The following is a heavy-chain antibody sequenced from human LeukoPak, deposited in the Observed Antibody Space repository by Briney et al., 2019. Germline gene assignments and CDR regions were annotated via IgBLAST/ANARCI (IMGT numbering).Heavy chain of an antibody. J-gene: IGHJ3*02. CDR1: GGSISSYY. V-gene: IGHV4-4*07. D-gene: IGHD3-22*01. Sequence: KPSETLSLTCTVSGGSISSYYWSWIRQPAGKGLEWIGRIYTRGSTNYNPSLKSRVTMSVDTSKNQFSLKLSSVTAADTAVYYCARDLGYYDSSGYIIDAFDIWGQGTMVTVSS. CDR3: ARDLGYYDSSGYIIDAFDI. CDR2: IYTRGST.